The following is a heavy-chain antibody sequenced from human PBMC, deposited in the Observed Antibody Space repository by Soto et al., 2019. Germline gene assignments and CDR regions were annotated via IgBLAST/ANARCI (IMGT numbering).Heavy chain of an antibody. Sequence: ASVKVSCKASGYTFTSYDINWVRQATGQGLEWMGWMNPNSGNTGYAQKFQGRVTMTRNTSISTAYMELSSLRSEDTAVYYCARFINYDILTGYSNVDYWGQGTLVTVSS. V-gene: IGHV1-8*01. CDR2: MNPNSGNT. D-gene: IGHD3-9*01. J-gene: IGHJ4*02. CDR3: ARFINYDILTGYSNVDY. CDR1: GYTFTSYD.